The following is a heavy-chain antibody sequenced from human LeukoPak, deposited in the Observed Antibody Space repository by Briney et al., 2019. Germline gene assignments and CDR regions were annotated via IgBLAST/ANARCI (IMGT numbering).Heavy chain of an antibody. J-gene: IGHJ4*02. Sequence: GASVKVSCKASGYTFNSYCISWVRQAPGQGLEWMGWISAYNGNTNYAQKLQGRVTMTTDTSTSTAYMELRSLRSDDTAVYYCASQDYTSYYFDYWGQGTLVTVSS. CDR3: ASQDYTSYYFDY. D-gene: IGHD2-2*02. CDR2: ISAYNGNT. V-gene: IGHV1-18*01. CDR1: GYTFNSYC.